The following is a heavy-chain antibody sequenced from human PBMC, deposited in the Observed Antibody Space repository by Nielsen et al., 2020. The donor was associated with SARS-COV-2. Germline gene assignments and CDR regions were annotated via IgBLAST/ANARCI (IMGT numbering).Heavy chain of an antibody. CDR1: GGSISSRGYY. J-gene: IGHJ4*02. CDR2: IYYSGST. Sequence: SETLSLTCTVSGGSISSRGYYWNWIRQHPGKGLEWIGYIYYSGSTYYNPSLKRRVTISVDTSKNQFSLKLSSVTAADTAVYYCAREADGGNSDYWGQGTLVTVSS. V-gene: IGHV4-31*03. CDR3: AREADGGNSDY. D-gene: IGHD4-23*01.